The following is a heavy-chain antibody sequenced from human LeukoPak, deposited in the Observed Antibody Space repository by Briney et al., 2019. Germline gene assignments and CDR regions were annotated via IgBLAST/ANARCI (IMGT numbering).Heavy chain of an antibody. J-gene: IGHJ3*01. Sequence: SETLSLTCTVSGGSISSYYWSRIRQPPGKGLEWIGTIFHSGNTYYNPSLKSRVTISVDTSKNQFSLRLSSVTAADTAVYYCARDVRTLDAFDVWGQGTLVTVSS. V-gene: IGHV4-59*12. CDR2: IFHSGNT. CDR3: ARDVRTLDAFDV. CDR1: GGSISSYY.